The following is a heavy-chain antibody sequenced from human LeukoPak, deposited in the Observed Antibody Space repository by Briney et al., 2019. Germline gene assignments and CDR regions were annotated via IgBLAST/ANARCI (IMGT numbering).Heavy chain of an antibody. CDR3: ARGRYCSADICSGGDAFDI. J-gene: IGHJ3*02. D-gene: IGHD2-15*01. V-gene: IGHV4-4*07. Sequence: SETLSLTCTVSGGSINNYYWSWIRQPAGKGLEWIGHIYTRGSTNYNPSLKSRVTMSVDTSKNQFSLKLSSVTAADTAVYYCARGRYCSADICSGGDAFDIWGQGTMVSVSS. CDR1: GGSINNYY. CDR2: IYTRGST.